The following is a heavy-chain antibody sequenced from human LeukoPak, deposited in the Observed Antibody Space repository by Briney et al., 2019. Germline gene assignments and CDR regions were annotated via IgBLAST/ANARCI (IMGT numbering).Heavy chain of an antibody. CDR1: GFTFSSYS. CDR3: AKTSPGYTYGLLDY. D-gene: IGHD5-18*01. CDR2: ISSNSSTI. J-gene: IGHJ4*02. V-gene: IGHV3-48*04. Sequence: AGGSLRLSCAASGFTFSSYSMNWVRQAPGKGLEWVSYISSNSSTIYYADSVKGRFTISRDNAKNPLYLQMNSLRAEDTAVYYCAKTSPGYTYGLLDYWGQGTLVTVSS.